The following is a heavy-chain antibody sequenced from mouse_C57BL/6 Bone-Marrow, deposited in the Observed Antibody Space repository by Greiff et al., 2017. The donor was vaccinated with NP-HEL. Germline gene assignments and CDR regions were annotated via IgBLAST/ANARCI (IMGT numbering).Heavy chain of an antibody. Sequence: EVKVVESGAELVKPGASVKLSCTASGFNIKDYYMHWVKQRTEQGLEWIGRIDPEDGDTKYAPKFQGKATITADTSSNTAYLQLSSLTSEDTAVYYCARRRLYDGYYDWYFDVWGTGTTVTVSS. CDR2: IDPEDGDT. J-gene: IGHJ1*03. D-gene: IGHD2-3*01. CDR1: GFNIKDYY. V-gene: IGHV14-2*01. CDR3: ARRRLYDGYYDWYFDV.